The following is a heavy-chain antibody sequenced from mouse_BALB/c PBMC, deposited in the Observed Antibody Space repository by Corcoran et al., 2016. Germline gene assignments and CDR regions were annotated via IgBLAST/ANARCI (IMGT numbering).Heavy chain of an antibody. J-gene: IGHJ1*01. Sequence: EVQLQQSGAELVKPGASVKLSCTASGFNIKDTYMHWVKQRPEQGLERIGRIDPANGNTKYDPKFQGKATITADTSSNTAYLQLSSLTSEDTAVYYCANCDWYFDVWGAGTTVTVSS. CDR1: GFNIKDTY. CDR3: ANCDWYFDV. V-gene: IGHV14-3*02. CDR2: IDPANGNT.